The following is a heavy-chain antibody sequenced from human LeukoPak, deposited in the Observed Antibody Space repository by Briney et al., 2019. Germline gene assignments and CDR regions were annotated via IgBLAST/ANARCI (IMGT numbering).Heavy chain of an antibody. D-gene: IGHD2-2*01. CDR3: ARARLGGYQLLGWRNWFDP. V-gene: IGHV1-2*02. CDR2: INPNSGGT. Sequence: GASVKVSCKASGYTFTGYYMHWVRQAPGQGLEWMGWINPNSGGTNYAQKFQGRVTMTRDTSISTAYMELSRLRSDDTAVYYCARARLGGYQLLGWRNWFDPWGQGTLVTVSS. J-gene: IGHJ5*02. CDR1: GYTFTGYY.